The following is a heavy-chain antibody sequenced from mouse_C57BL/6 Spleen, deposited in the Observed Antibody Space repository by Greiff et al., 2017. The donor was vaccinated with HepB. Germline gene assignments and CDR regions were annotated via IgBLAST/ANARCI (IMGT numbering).Heavy chain of an antibody. J-gene: IGHJ4*01. CDR1: GFNIKNTY. Sequence: EVQRVESVAELVRPGASVKLSCTASGFNIKNTYMHWVKQRPEQGLEWIGRIDPANGNTKYAPKFQGKATITADTSSNTAYLQLSSLTSEDTAIYYCARRALRHSPYAMDYWGQGTSVTVSS. D-gene: IGHD1-2*01. CDR3: ARRALRHSPYAMDY. V-gene: IGHV14-3*01. CDR2: IDPANGNT.